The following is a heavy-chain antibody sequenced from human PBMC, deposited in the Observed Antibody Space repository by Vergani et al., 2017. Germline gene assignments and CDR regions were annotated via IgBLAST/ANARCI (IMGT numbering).Heavy chain of an antibody. Sequence: EVQLVESGGGLVQPGGSLRLSCAASGFTFSSYSMNWVRQAPGKGLEWVSYISSSSSTIYYADSVKGRFTISRDNAKNSLYLQMNSLRAEDTAVYYCARVDLVAATDFDYWGQGTLVTVSS. CDR3: ARVDLVAATDFDY. V-gene: IGHV3-48*01. J-gene: IGHJ4*02. D-gene: IGHD2-15*01. CDR2: ISSSSSTI. CDR1: GFTFSSYS.